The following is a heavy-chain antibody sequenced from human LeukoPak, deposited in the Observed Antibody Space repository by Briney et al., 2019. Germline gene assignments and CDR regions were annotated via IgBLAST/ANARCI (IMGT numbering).Heavy chain of an antibody. V-gene: IGHV3-23*01. J-gene: IGHJ4*02. CDR1: GFTFSSNP. Sequence: PGGSLSLSCAASGFTFSSNPMSWVRQAPGKGLEWVSSISGSGTNTFYADSVKGRFTISRDNSKNSLYLQMNSLRAEDSALYYCAQGGGYCVGDCFCYFHIWGQGTLVPVSS. D-gene: IGHD2-21*02. CDR3: AQGGGYCVGDCFCYFHI. CDR2: ISGSGTNT.